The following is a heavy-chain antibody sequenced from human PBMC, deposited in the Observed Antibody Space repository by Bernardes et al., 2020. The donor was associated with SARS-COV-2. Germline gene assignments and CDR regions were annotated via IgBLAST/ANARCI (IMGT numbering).Heavy chain of an antibody. Sequence: PRLSCAASGFTFSSYAMHWVRQAPGKGLEWVAVISYDGSNKYYADSVKGRFTISRDNSKNTLYLQLNSLRAEDTAVYYCARDAPLYYDSSGYYYGAASYYFDYWGQGTLVTVSS. CDR2: ISYDGSNK. CDR1: GFTFSSYA. V-gene: IGHV3-30-3*01. J-gene: IGHJ4*02. D-gene: IGHD3-22*01. CDR3: ARDAPLYYDSSGYYYGAASYYFDY.